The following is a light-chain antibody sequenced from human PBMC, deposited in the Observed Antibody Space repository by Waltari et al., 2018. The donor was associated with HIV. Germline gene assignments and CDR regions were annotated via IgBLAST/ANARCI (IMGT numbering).Light chain of an antibody. CDR1: QSVSSSY. Sequence: EIVLTQSPGTLSLSQGDSATLSCRASQSVSSSYLAWYQQKPGQAPRLLIYGASSRATGIPDRCSGSGSGTDFTLTISRLEPEDFAVYYCQQYAGSPPMFTFGQGTKLGIK. V-gene: IGKV3-20*01. CDR3: QQYAGSPPMFT. CDR2: GAS. J-gene: IGKJ2*01.